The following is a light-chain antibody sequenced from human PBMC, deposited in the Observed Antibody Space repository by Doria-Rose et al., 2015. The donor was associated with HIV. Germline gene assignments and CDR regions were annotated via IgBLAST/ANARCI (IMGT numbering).Light chain of an antibody. V-gene: IGKV3-20*01. CDR3: HQYGTSWT. J-gene: IGKJ1*01. CDR2: DGS. CDR1: QRFSSTY. Sequence: TQSPGTLSLSPGERATLSCRASQRFSSTYLAWYQQKPGQAPSLLIYDGSTRATGIPDRFSASGYGTDFTLTINRLEPEDFALYYCHQYGTSWTFGQGTKVEI.